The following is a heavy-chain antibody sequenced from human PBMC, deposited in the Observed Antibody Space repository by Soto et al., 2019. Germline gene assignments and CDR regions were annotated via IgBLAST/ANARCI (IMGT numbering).Heavy chain of an antibody. D-gene: IGHD6-19*01. V-gene: IGHV4-31*03. J-gene: IGHJ6*02. CDR2: IYYSGST. Sequence: PSETLSLTCTVSGGSISSGGYYWSWIRQHPGKGLEWIGYIYYSGSTYYNPSLKSRVTISVDTSKNQFSLKLSSVTAADTAVYYCAQQWLVPGGYYYYGMDVWGQGTTVTVSS. CDR1: GGSISSGGYY. CDR3: AQQWLVPGGYYYYGMDV.